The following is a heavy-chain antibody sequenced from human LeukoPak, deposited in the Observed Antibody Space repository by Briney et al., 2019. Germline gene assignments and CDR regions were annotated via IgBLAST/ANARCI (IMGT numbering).Heavy chain of an antibody. J-gene: IGHJ4*02. CDR3: ARWGSGYYFFDY. D-gene: IGHD3-22*01. CDR2: IYYSGST. V-gene: IGHV4-59*01. Sequence: SSETLSLTCTVYGGSISSYYWSWIRQPPGKGLEWIGYIYYSGSTNYNPSLKSRVTISVDTSKNQFSLKLSSVTAADTAVYYCARWGSGYYFFDYWGQGTLVTVSS. CDR1: GGSISSYY.